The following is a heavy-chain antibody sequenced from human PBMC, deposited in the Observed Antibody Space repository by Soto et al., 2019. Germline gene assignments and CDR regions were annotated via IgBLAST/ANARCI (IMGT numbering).Heavy chain of an antibody. CDR1: GYTFTSYG. CDR2: ISAYNGNT. D-gene: IGHD6-19*01. V-gene: IGHV1-18*01. Sequence: GESLKISCKASGYTFTSYGISWVRQAPGQGLEWMGWISAYNGNTNYAQKLQGRVTMTTDTSTSTAYMELRSLRSDDTAVYYCARYSSGWFLFDYWGQGTLVTVSS. J-gene: IGHJ4*02. CDR3: ARYSSGWFLFDY.